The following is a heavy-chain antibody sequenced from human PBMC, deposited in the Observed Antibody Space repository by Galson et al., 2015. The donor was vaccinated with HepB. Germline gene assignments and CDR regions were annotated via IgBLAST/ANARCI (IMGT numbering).Heavy chain of an antibody. J-gene: IGHJ6*03. CDR1: GGSISSGGYY. CDR2: IYYSGST. D-gene: IGHD6-19*01. Sequence: TLSLTCTVSGGSISSGGYYWSWIRQHPGKGLEWIGYIYYSGSTYYNPSLKSRVTISVDTSKNQFSLKLSSVTAADTAVYYCARAGGVYSSGWLGFSYYYYYMDVWGKGTTVTVSS. CDR3: ARAGGVYSSGWLGFSYYYYYMDV. V-gene: IGHV4-31*03.